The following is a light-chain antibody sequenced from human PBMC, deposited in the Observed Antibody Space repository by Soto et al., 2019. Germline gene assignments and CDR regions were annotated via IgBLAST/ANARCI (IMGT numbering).Light chain of an antibody. CDR2: DAS. V-gene: IGKV1-5*01. CDR3: QQYYTYPA. J-gene: IGKJ1*01. Sequence: DKHVSQSSCYRSAFVGDTVSINSRASQSISSYLNWYQQKPGKAPRLLIYDASSLESGVPSRFSGSGSGTEFTLSISSLQPDDFATYYCQQYYTYPAFGQGTKV. CDR1: QSISSY.